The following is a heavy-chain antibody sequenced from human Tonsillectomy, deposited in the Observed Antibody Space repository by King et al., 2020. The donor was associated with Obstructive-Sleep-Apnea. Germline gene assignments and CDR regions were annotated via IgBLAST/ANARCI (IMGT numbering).Heavy chain of an antibody. J-gene: IGHJ4*02. CDR3: GRLLGDSSAYTDY. V-gene: IGHV5-51*01. CDR1: GYSLTSYW. Sequence: QLVQSGAEVKKPGESLKISCKISGYSLTSYWIGWVRQMPGKGLEWMGIIYPGDSDTRYSPSFQGQVTFSADKSISTAYLQWNSLKASDTAMYYCGRLLGDSSAYTDYWGQGTLVTVSS. D-gene: IGHD3-22*01. CDR2: IYPGDSDT.